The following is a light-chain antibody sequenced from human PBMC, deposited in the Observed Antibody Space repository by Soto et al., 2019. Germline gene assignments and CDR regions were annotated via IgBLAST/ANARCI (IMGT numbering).Light chain of an antibody. CDR3: SSDAGSNNLV. Sequence: QSALTQPPSASGSPGPSVTISCTRTSSDAGGYNYVSWYQHHPGKAPKLVIYEVNKRPSGVPDRFSGSKSGNTASLTVSGLQAEDEADYYCSSDAGSNNLVFGGGTKLTVL. J-gene: IGLJ2*01. CDR1: SSDAGGYNY. CDR2: EVN. V-gene: IGLV2-8*01.